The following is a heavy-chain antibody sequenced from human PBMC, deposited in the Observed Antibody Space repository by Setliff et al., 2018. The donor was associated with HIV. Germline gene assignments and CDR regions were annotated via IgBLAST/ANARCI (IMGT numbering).Heavy chain of an antibody. CDR2: VYSNGGT. Sequence: PSETLSLTCTVSGDSISRYSWNWIRQPPGKGLEWIGYVYSNGGTYYNPSLKSRVTMSTDTSKNQFSLNLNSATAADTAVYFCARRALQDSTITSSNWFDSWGQGTLVTVSS. J-gene: IGHJ5*01. CDR1: GDSISRYS. V-gene: IGHV4-4*09. D-gene: IGHD2-2*01. CDR3: ARRALQDSTITSSNWFDS.